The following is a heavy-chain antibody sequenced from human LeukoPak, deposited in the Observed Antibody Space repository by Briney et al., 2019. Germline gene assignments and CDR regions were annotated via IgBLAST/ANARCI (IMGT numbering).Heavy chain of an antibody. J-gene: IGHJ4*02. CDR1: GGSFSGYY. Sequence: SETLSLTCAVYGGSFSGYYWSWIRQPPGKGLEWIGEINHSGSTNYNPSLKSRVTISVDTSKNQFSLKLSSVTAADTVVYYCARGSWEYGFDYWGQGTLVTVSS. CDR2: INHSGST. D-gene: IGHD1-26*01. CDR3: ARGSWEYGFDY. V-gene: IGHV4-34*01.